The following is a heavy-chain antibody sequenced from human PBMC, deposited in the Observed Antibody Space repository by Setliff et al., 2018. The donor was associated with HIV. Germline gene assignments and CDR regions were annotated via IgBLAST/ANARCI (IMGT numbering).Heavy chain of an antibody. CDR2: IYPGDSDI. J-gene: IGHJ4*02. V-gene: IGHV5-51*01. Sequence: ESLKLSCKGSEYSFTNNWIGWVRQMPGKGLEWMGIIYPGDSDIRYSPSFQGQVTISADKAISTAYLQWSSLKASDTGMYYCARAGRGGGSYWTFDYWGQGTLVTVSS. D-gene: IGHD1-26*01. CDR3: ARAGRGGGSYWTFDY. CDR1: EYSFTNNW.